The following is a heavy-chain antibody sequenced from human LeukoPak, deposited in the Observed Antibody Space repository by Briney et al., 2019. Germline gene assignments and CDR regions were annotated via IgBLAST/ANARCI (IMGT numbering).Heavy chain of an antibody. V-gene: IGHV1-69*05. CDR1: GGSFPTSI. CDR2: TIPFFGSP. CDR3: ACPSPSVQLADY. J-gene: IGHJ4*02. D-gene: IGHD1-1*01. Sequence: GASVKVSCKASGGSFPTSILMWVRQAPGQGLEWMGGTIPFFGSPVDAQKFQGRVTFTTDESTTTGYMELSSLRPDDTAMYYCACPSPSVQLADYWGQGTLVTVSS.